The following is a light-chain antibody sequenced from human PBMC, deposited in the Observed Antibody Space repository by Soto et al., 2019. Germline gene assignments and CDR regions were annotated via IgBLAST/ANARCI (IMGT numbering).Light chain of an antibody. V-gene: IGKV3-20*01. Sequence: EVILAQSPGALSLSPGERATLSCRAIQKISSRYLAWYLQKPGQAPRFHIYGASSRATGIPDRFSGSGSGTDITLTISRLEPEDFAVYYCRQYGGTPLITFGQGTRLEIK. CDR3: RQYGGTPLIT. J-gene: IGKJ5*01. CDR1: QKISSRY. CDR2: GAS.